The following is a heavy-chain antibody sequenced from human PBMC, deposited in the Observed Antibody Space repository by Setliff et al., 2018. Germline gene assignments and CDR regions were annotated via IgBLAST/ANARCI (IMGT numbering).Heavy chain of an antibody. V-gene: IGHV4-34*01. Sequence: PSETLSLTCAVYGGSFSGYYWSWIRQPPGKGLEWIGEINHSGSTNYNPSLKSRVTISVDTSKNQFSLKLSSVTAADTAVYYCARGRRHYYYYYMDVWGKGTTVTVS. CDR1: GGSFSGYY. CDR2: INHSGST. J-gene: IGHJ6*03. CDR3: ARGRRHYYYYYMDV.